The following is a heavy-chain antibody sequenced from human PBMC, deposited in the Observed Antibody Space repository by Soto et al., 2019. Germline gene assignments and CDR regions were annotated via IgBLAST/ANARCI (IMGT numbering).Heavy chain of an antibody. CDR2: IYYDGST. V-gene: IGHV4-30-4*08. CDR3: AREGAASYSYYYGTDV. Sequence: SETLSLTCTVSGDFITNSLYYWVWIRQPPGKGLEWIGYIYYDGSTYYNPSLESRVTISVDTSKNQFSLKLNSVTAADTAVYYCAREGAASYSYYYGTDVWGQGTTVTVSS. D-gene: IGHD3-16*01. CDR1: GDFITNSLYY. J-gene: IGHJ6*02.